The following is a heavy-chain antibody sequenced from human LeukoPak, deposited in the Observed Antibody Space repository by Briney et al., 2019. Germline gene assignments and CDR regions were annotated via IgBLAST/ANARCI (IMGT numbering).Heavy chain of an antibody. V-gene: IGHV3-7*01. CDR1: GFTFSSYW. CDR2: IRQDGGLK. J-gene: IGHJ4*02. CDR3: AREIVGAIKSYFDY. Sequence: GGSLRLSCTVSGFTFSSYWMSWVRQAPGKGLEWVANIRQDGGLKHYVDSVKGRFTISRDNAENSLYLQMNSLRAEDTAVYYCAREIVGAIKSYFDYWGQGTLVTASS. D-gene: IGHD1-26*01.